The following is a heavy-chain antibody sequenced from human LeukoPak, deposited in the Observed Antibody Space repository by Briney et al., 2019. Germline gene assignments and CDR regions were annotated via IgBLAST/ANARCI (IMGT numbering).Heavy chain of an antibody. V-gene: IGHV3-23*01. D-gene: IGHD3-22*01. Sequence: GGSLRLSCAASGFTFSSYAMSWVRQAPGKGLEWVSAISGSGGSTYYADSVKGRFTIPRDNSKNTLYLQMNSLRAEDTAVYYCAKDGPGNYDSSGYYPHPTGYFDYWGQGTLVTVSS. CDR2: ISGSGGST. CDR3: AKDGPGNYDSSGYYPHPTGYFDY. J-gene: IGHJ4*02. CDR1: GFTFSSYA.